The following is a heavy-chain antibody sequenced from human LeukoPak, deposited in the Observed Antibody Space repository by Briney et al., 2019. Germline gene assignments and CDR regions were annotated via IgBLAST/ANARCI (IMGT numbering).Heavy chain of an antibody. CDR1: GFTLRNYA. CDR3: AKGTYYYPTASGYSETFGEN. Sequence: GGSLTLSCVPSGFTLRNYAMSWLRHAREEGVEWVSFIWDGGTRTHYAASVKGRLTISRDNSEHTLYLQMHSLRAEDTAIYYCAKGTYYYPTASGYSETFGENWGQGTLVIVSS. J-gene: IGHJ4*02. CDR2: IWDGGTRT. V-gene: IGHV3-23*01. D-gene: IGHD3-10*01.